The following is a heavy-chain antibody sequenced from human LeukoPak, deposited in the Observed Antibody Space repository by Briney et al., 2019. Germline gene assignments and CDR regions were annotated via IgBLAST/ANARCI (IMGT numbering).Heavy chain of an antibody. J-gene: IGHJ4*02. V-gene: IGHV4-34*01. CDR2: INHSGST. CDR1: GGSFSGYY. D-gene: IGHD1-26*01. Sequence: SETLSLTCAGCGGSFSGYYWSWLRQPPGKGLEGIGEINHSGSTNYNPSLLSRVTISVDTSKNQFSLKLTSVTAADPAVYYFARGRVGAPTFDYWGQGTLVTASP. CDR3: ARGRVGAPTFDY.